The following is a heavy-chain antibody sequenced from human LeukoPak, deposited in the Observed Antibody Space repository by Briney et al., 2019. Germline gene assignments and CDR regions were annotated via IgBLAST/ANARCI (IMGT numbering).Heavy chain of an antibody. CDR1: GFTVSSNY. Sequence: AGGSLRLSCAASGFTVSSNYMSWVRQAPGKGLEWVSVIYSGGSTYYADSVKGRFTISRDNSKNTLYLQMNSLRAEDTAVYYCAKDLSGEYYFDYWGQGTLVTVSS. J-gene: IGHJ4*02. CDR2: IYSGGST. D-gene: IGHD3-10*01. CDR3: AKDLSGEYYFDY. V-gene: IGHV3-53*01.